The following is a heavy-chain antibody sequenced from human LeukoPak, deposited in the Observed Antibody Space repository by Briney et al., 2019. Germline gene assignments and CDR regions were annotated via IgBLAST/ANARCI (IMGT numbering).Heavy chain of an antibody. J-gene: IGHJ4*02. D-gene: IGHD2-15*01. CDR2: IYYSGST. Sequence: SETLSLTCTVSGGSISSYYWSWIRQPPGKGLEWIGNIYYSGSTNYNPSLKSRVSFSADTSKNQFSLKLTSVTAADTAIYYCARGFYNGGSCFYFDYWGQGFLVTVSS. CDR1: GGSISSYY. CDR3: ARGFYNGGSCFYFDY. V-gene: IGHV4-59*08.